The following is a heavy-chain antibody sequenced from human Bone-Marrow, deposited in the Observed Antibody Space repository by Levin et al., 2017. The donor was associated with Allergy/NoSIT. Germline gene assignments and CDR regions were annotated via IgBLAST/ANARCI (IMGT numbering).Heavy chain of an antibody. V-gene: IGHV3-23*01. Sequence: GESLKISCTASGFTFSNYAMNWVRQAPGKGLEWVSSISGGGGRTDYADSVKGRCTISRDRSTNTVDLQMNSLRVEDTAVYYCAIGMELWDLIAVGPPFDDWGQGTLVAVSS. CDR1: GFTFSNYA. CDR2: ISGGGGRT. J-gene: IGHJ4*02. CDR3: AIGMELWDLIAVGPPFDD. D-gene: IGHD6-19*01.